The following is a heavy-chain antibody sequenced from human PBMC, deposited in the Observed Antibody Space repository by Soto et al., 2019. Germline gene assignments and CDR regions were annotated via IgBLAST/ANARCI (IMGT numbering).Heavy chain of an antibody. Sequence: SETLSLTCTVSGGSISNYFCNWIRQPAGKGLEWIGLIDNSGSTNYNPSLKSRITMSADTSRNQFSLKLNSVTAADTAVYYCARGGQDFWSGPFDYWGQGALVTVSS. D-gene: IGHD3-3*01. J-gene: IGHJ4*02. CDR3: ARGGQDFWSGPFDY. CDR1: GGSISNYF. V-gene: IGHV4-4*07. CDR2: IDNSGST.